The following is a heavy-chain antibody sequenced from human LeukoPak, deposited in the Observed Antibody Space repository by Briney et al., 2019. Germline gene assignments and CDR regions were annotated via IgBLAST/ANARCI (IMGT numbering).Heavy chain of an antibody. J-gene: IGHJ4*02. CDR3: ARQPYMLGAYYFDY. CDR2: IFYSGST. CDR1: GGSMSSYY. Sequence: SQTLSLTCTVSGGSMSSYYWSWIRQPPGKGLEWIGYIFYSGSTSYNPSLKSRVTLSVDTSKNQFSLKLGSVTAADTALYYCARQPYMLGAYYFDYWGQGTLVTVSS. D-gene: IGHD1-26*01. V-gene: IGHV4-59*08.